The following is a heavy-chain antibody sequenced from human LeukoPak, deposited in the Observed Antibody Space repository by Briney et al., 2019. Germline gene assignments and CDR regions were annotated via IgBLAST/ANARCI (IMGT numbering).Heavy chain of an antibody. CDR2: ISGSGGST. D-gene: IGHD3-22*01. CDR3: ARGRYYDNSVYYYFDY. CDR1: GLTFSSYA. Sequence: GGSLRLSCAASGLTFSSYAMSWVRQAPGMGLAWVSAISGSGGSTYYADSVKDRFTISRDTSKNTLYLQMNSLRAEDTAVYYCARGRYYDNSVYYYFDYWGQGTLVTVSS. V-gene: IGHV3-23*01. J-gene: IGHJ4*02.